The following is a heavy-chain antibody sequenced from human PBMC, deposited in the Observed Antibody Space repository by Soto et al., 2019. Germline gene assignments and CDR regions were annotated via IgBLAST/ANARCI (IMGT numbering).Heavy chain of an antibody. D-gene: IGHD5-18*01. Sequence: ASVKVSCKASGGTFGSHGIAWVRQAPGQVLEWMGGFIAMLGTPTYAKKVQGRATITADESLTSSYLELRSLRSEDTAVYFCARGAMANFDYWGQGTVVTVSS. CDR1: GGTFGSHG. J-gene: IGHJ4*02. V-gene: IGHV1-69*13. CDR3: ARGAMANFDY. CDR2: FIAMLGTP.